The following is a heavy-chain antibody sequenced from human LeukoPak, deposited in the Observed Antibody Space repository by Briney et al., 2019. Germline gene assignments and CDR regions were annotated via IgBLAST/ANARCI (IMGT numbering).Heavy chain of an antibody. CDR3: ARIDSSHYYDSSGYHGSFDY. V-gene: IGHV3-21*01. Sequence: PGGSLRLSCAASGFTFSSYSMNWVRQAPGKGLEWVSSNSSSSSYIYYADSVKGRFTISRDNAKNSLYLQMNSLRAEDTAVYYCARIDSSHYYDSSGYHGSFDYWGQGTLVTVSS. D-gene: IGHD3-22*01. J-gene: IGHJ4*02. CDR1: GFTFSSYS. CDR2: NSSSSSYI.